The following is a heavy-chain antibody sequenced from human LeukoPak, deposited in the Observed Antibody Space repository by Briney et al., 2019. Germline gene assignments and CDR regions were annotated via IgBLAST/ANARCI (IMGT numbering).Heavy chain of an antibody. CDR1: GFTFNNYA. J-gene: IGHJ4*02. CDR3: AREGAADTDY. Sequence: PGGSLRLSCAASGFTFNNYAMTWVRQAPGKGLEWVAVIWYDGSNKYYADSVKGRFTISRDNSKNTLYLQMNSLRAEDTAVYYCAREGAADTDYWGQGTLVTVSS. V-gene: IGHV3-33*08. CDR2: IWYDGSNK. D-gene: IGHD6-13*01.